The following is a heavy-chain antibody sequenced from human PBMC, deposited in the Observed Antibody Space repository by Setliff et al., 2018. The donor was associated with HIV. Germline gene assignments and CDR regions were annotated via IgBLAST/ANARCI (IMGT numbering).Heavy chain of an antibody. Sequence: GGSLRLSCAASGFTFSRYWMSWVRQAPGKGLEWVANIKYDGSDMHYIESVKGRFTIFRDNAKNSVFLQMNSLRAEDTGVYYCATQTGFYNSHWYDYWGQGTMVTVSS. D-gene: IGHD6-13*01. V-gene: IGHV3-7*01. CDR3: ATQTGFYNSHWYDY. J-gene: IGHJ4*02. CDR2: IKYDGSDM. CDR1: GFTFSRYW.